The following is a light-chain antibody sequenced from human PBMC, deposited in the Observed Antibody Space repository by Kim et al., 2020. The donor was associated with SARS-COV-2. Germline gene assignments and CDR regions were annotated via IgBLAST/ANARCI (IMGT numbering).Light chain of an antibody. CDR3: QQYGSAPDA. Sequence: LSLSPGERATLSCRTSQSVYSNALAWYQQKPGQTPRLLIYGASIRATGIPDRFTGSGSGTDFTLTINRLEPEDFAVYFCQQYGSAPDAFGQGTKLGI. V-gene: IGKV3-20*01. CDR1: QSVYSNA. J-gene: IGKJ2*01. CDR2: GAS.